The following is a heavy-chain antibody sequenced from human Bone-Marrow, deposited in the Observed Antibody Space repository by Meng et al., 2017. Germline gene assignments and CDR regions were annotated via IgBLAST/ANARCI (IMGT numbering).Heavy chain of an antibody. V-gene: IGHV4-31*01. D-gene: IGHD3-16*01. J-gene: IGHJ5*02. CDR2: IYYSGTT. CDR3: ARDIRQGGNIWFDP. CDR1: GGSISSGGYY. Sequence: QGQLQESGPGLVKPSQTLSLTCTVSGGSISSGGYYWSWIRQPPGKGLEWIGYIYYSGTTYYNPSLSRLVTISVDTSKNQFSLNLSSVTAADTAVYYCARDIRQGGNIWFDPWGQGTLVTVSS.